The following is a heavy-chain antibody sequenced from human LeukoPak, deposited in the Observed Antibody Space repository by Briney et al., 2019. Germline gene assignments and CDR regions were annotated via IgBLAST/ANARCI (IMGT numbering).Heavy chain of an antibody. CDR1: GFTFSNAW. J-gene: IGHJ4*02. CDR3: TTEAPRCSSTSRCSTTTPAEFDY. Sequence: GGSLRLSCAASGFTFSNAWMSWVRQAPGKGLEWVGRIKSKTDGGTTDYAAPVKGRFTISRDDSKNTLYLQMNSLKTEDTAVYYCTTEAPRCSSTSRCSTTTPAEFDYWGQGTLVTVSS. V-gene: IGHV3-15*01. D-gene: IGHD2-2*01. CDR2: IKSKTDGGTT.